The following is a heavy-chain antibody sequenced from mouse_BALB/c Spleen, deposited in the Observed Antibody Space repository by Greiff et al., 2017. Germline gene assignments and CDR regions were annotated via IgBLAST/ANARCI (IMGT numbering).Heavy chain of an antibody. CDR3: TSLWSYAMDY. J-gene: IGHJ4*01. D-gene: IGHD1-1*02. V-gene: IGHV1-5*01. CDR1: GYTFTSYW. CDR2: IYPGNSDT. Sequence: DVKLQESGTVLARPGASVKMSCKASGYTFTSYWMHWVKQRPGQGLEWIGAIYPGNSDTSYNQKFKGKAKLTAVTSTSTAYMELSSLTNEDSAVYYCTSLWSYAMDYWGQGTSVTVSS.